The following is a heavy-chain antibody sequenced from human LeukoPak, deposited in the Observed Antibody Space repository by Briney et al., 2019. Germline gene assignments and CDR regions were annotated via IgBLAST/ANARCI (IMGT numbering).Heavy chain of an antibody. CDR3: ARDRRKKDIVVVPAAN. CDR1: GGSFSGYY. J-gene: IGHJ4*02. V-gene: IGHV3-66*01. D-gene: IGHD2-2*01. Sequence: PSETLSLTCAVYGGSFSGYYMSWVRQAPGKGLEWVSVIYSGGSTYYADSVKGRFTISRDNSKNTLYLQMNSLRAEDTAVYYCARDRRKKDIVVVPAANWGQGTLVTVSS. CDR2: IYSGGST.